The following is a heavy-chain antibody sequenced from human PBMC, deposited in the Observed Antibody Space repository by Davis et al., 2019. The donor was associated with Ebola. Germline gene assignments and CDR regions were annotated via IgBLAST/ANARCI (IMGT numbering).Heavy chain of an antibody. Sequence: PGGSLRLSCAASGFTFDDYAMHWVRQAPGKGLEWVSGISWNSGSIGYADSVKGRFTISRDNAKNSLYLQMNSLRAEDTAVYYCVQDSGWYSGDYYYYGMDVWGQGTTVTVSS. CDR2: ISWNSGSI. D-gene: IGHD6-19*01. V-gene: IGHV3-9*01. CDR1: GFTFDDYA. J-gene: IGHJ6*02. CDR3: VQDSGWYSGDYYYYGMDV.